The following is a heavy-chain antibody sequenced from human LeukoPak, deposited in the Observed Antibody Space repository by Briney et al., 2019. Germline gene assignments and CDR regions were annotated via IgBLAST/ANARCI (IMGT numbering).Heavy chain of an antibody. CDR2: IYYSGST. CDR3: ARHIRAIGVIEGYFDY. CDR1: GGSISSYY. J-gene: IGHJ4*02. D-gene: IGHD2-21*01. V-gene: IGHV4-59*08. Sequence: TSETLSLTCTVSGGSISSYYWSWIRQPPGKGLEWIGYIYYSGSTNYNPSLKSRVTISVDTSKNQFSLKLSSVTAADTAVYYCARHIRAIGVIEGYFDYWGQGTLVTVSS.